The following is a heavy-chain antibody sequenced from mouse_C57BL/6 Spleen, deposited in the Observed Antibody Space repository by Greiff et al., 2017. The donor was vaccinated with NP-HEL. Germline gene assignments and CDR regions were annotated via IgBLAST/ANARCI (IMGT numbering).Heavy chain of an antibody. CDR1: GYAFTNYL. D-gene: IGHD6-1*01. Sequence: VQLQQSGAELVRPGTSVKVSCKASGYAFTNYLIEWVKQRPGQGLEWIGVINPGSGGTNYNEKFKGKATLTADKSSSTAYMQLSSLTSEDSAVYFCARSEPLFYFDYRGQGTTLTVSS. CDR2: INPGSGGT. J-gene: IGHJ2*01. V-gene: IGHV1-54*01. CDR3: ARSEPLFYFDY.